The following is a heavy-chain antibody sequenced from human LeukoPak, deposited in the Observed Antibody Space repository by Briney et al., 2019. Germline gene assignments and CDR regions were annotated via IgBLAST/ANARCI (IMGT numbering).Heavy chain of an antibody. Sequence: SETLSLTCTVSGYSISSGYYWGWIRQPPGKGLEWIGSIYHSGSTYYNPSLKSRVTISVDTSKNQFSLKLSSVTAADTAVYYCARFAPDTAMISPWYPYYMDVWGKGTTVTVSS. D-gene: IGHD5-18*01. CDR2: IYHSGST. CDR1: GYSISSGYY. J-gene: IGHJ6*03. V-gene: IGHV4-38-2*02. CDR3: ARFAPDTAMISPWYPYYMDV.